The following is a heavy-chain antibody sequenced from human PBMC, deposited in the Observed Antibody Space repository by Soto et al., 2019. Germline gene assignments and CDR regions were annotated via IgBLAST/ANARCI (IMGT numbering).Heavy chain of an antibody. Sequence: GGSLRLSCAASGFTFSSYWMSWVRQAPGKGLEWVANIKQDGSEKYYVDSVKGRFTISRDNAKNSLYLQMNSLRAEDTAVYYCARVRITMVRGGRLNYYYYMDVWGKGTTVTVSS. CDR2: IKQDGSEK. D-gene: IGHD3-10*01. CDR1: GFTFSSYW. V-gene: IGHV3-7*01. CDR3: ARVRITMVRGGRLNYYYYMDV. J-gene: IGHJ6*03.